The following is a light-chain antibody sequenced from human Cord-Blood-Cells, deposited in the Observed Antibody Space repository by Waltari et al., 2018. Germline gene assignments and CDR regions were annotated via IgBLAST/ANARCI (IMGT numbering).Light chain of an antibody. J-gene: IGLJ3*02. V-gene: IGLV2-14*01. CDR2: DVS. CDR1: SNDVGGYNY. CDR3: SSYASSSTWV. Sequence: QSALTQPASVSGPPGQSITICRTGTSNDVGGYNYVSWYQQHPGKAPKLMIYDVSNRPSGVSNRFSGSKSGNTASLTIAGLQAEDEADYYCSSYASSSTWVFGGGTKLTV.